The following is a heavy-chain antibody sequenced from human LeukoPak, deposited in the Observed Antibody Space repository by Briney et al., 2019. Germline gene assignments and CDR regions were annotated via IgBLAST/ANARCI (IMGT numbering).Heavy chain of an antibody. J-gene: IGHJ4*02. V-gene: IGHV3-66*01. CDR3: ARDRRIFGSTEYYFDY. Sequence: GGSLRLSCAASGFTFSIYAMSWVRQAPGKGLEWVSVIYSGGNTFYADSVKGRFTISRDNSKNTLYLQMNSLRAEDTAVYYCARDRRIFGSTEYYFDYWGQGTLVTVSS. CDR2: IYSGGNT. CDR1: GFTFSIYA. D-gene: IGHD3-3*02.